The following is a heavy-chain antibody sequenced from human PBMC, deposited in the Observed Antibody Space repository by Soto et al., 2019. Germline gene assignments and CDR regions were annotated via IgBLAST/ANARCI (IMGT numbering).Heavy chain of an antibody. Sequence: SETPSLTCAVYGGSFGGYYWTWIRQPPGTGLEWIGEINHSGSTNYNPSLKSRVTISVDTSKNQFSLKLTSVTAADTAVYYCARDKITGLFDYWDQGTLVTVS. J-gene: IGHJ4*02. CDR1: GGSFGGYY. D-gene: IGHD2-8*02. V-gene: IGHV4-34*01. CDR3: ARDKITGLFDY. CDR2: INHSGST.